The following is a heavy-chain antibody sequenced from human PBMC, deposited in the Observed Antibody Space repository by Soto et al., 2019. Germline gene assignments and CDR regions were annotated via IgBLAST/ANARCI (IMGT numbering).Heavy chain of an antibody. Sequence: GESLKISCAASGFTFSSYSMNWVRQAPGKGLEWVSSISSSSSYIYYADSVKGRFTISRDNAKNSLYLQMNSLRAEDTAVYYCARDGYSSSWYYAFDIWGQGTMVTVSS. CDR2: ISSSSSYI. J-gene: IGHJ3*02. CDR1: GFTFSSYS. D-gene: IGHD6-13*01. CDR3: ARDGYSSSWYYAFDI. V-gene: IGHV3-21*01.